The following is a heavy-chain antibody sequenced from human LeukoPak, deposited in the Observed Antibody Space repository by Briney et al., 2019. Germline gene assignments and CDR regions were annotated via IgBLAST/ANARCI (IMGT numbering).Heavy chain of an antibody. D-gene: IGHD3-10*01. J-gene: IGHJ6*02. Sequence: ASVKVSCKVSGYTLTELSMHWVRQAPGKGLEWMGGFDPEDGETIYAQKFQGRVTMTEDTSTDTAYMELSSLRSEDTAVYYCATGSGSTSLNYYYYGMDVWGQGTTVTVSS. CDR1: GYTLTELS. CDR2: FDPEDGET. V-gene: IGHV1-24*01. CDR3: ATGSGSTSLNYYYYGMDV.